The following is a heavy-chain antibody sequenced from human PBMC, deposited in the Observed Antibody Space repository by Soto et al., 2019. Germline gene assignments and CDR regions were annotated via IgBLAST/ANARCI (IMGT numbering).Heavy chain of an antibody. CDR3: TRGRNSGDGYNGGWY. D-gene: IGHD1-1*01. V-gene: IGHV1-8*01. CDR1: GYTFTSFD. J-gene: IGHJ4*02. Sequence: GASVKVSCKASGYTFTSFDINWVRQATGQGHEWMGWMNPNSGHTGYGQKFQGRVTMTRDTSISTAYMELSSLRYEDTAVYYCTRGRNSGDGYNGGWYCGQGSLGTVSS. CDR2: MNPNSGHT.